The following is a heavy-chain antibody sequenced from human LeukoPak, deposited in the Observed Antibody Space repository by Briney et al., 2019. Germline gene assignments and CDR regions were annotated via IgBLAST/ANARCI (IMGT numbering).Heavy chain of an antibody. Sequence: KPSETLSLTCAVYGGSFSGYYWSWIRQPPGKGLEWIGEINHSGSTNYNPSLESRVTISVDTSKNQFSLKLSSVTAADTAVYYCAIVAQGWFDPWGQGTLVTVSS. J-gene: IGHJ5*02. V-gene: IGHV4-34*01. CDR2: INHSGST. CDR3: AIVAQGWFDP. CDR1: GGSFSGYY.